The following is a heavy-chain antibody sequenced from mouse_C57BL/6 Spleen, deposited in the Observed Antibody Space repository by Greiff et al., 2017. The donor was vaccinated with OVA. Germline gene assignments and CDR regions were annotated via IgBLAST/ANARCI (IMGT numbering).Heavy chain of an antibody. D-gene: IGHD1-1*01. Sequence: QVQLKQSGAELVRPGTSVKVSCKASGYAFTNYLIEWVKQRPGQGLEWIGVIYPGSGGTNYNEKFKGKATLTADKSSSTAYMQLSSLTSEDSAVYFCARFITKDAMDYWGQGTSGTVSS. CDR3: ARFITKDAMDY. J-gene: IGHJ4*01. CDR2: IYPGSGGT. V-gene: IGHV1-54*01. CDR1: GYAFTNYL.